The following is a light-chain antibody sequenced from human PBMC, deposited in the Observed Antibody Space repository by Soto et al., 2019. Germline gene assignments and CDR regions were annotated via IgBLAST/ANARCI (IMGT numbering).Light chain of an antibody. J-gene: IGKJ4*01. V-gene: IGKV3-11*01. Sequence: EIVLTQSPATLSLSPGERATLSCRASQSVNSYLAWYQQKPGQAPRLLIYDASNRATGIPARFSGGGSGTDFTITISSLEPEDFAVYYCQQRSSWPLLTFGGGTKVEIK. CDR2: DAS. CDR1: QSVNSY. CDR3: QQRSSWPLLT.